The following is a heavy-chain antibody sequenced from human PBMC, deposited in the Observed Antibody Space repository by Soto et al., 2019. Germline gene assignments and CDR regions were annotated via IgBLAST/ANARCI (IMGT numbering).Heavy chain of an antibody. J-gene: IGHJ5*02. Sequence: QLQLQESGPGLVKPSETLSLTCTVSGGSISSSSYYWGWIRQPPGKGLEWIGSIYYSGSTYYNPSLKSRVTISVDTSKNQFSLKLSSVTAADTAVYYCARHFRGLRFLEWWNWFDPWGQGTLVTVSS. D-gene: IGHD3-3*01. CDR1: GGSISSSSYY. V-gene: IGHV4-39*01. CDR2: IYYSGST. CDR3: ARHFRGLRFLEWWNWFDP.